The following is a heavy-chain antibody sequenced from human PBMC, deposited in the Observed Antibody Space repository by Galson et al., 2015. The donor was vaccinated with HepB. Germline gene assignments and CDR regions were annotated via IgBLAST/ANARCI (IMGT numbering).Heavy chain of an antibody. V-gene: IGHV3-33*01. CDR3: ARDGQLRSVVTYYYYGMDV. D-gene: IGHD4-23*01. Sequence: SLRLSCAASGFTFSSYGMHWVRQAPGKGLEWVAVIWYDGSNKYYADSVKGRFTISRDNSKNTLYLQMNSLRAEDTAVYYCARDGQLRSVVTYYYYGMDVWGQGTTVTVSS. CDR1: GFTFSSYG. CDR2: IWYDGSNK. J-gene: IGHJ6*02.